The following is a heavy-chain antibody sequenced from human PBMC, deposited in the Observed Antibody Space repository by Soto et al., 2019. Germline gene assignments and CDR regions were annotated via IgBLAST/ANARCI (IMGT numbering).Heavy chain of an antibody. CDR1: GFTVSSNY. J-gene: IGHJ6*02. Sequence: GGSLRLSCAASGFTVSSNYMSWVRQAPGKGLEWVSVIYSGGSTYYADSVKGRFTISRDNSKNTLYLQMNSLRAEDTAVYYCARRGDTWGDVPSGPMDVWGQGTTVTVSS. V-gene: IGHV3-66*04. CDR2: IYSGGST. CDR3: ARRGDTWGDVPSGPMDV. D-gene: IGHD7-27*01.